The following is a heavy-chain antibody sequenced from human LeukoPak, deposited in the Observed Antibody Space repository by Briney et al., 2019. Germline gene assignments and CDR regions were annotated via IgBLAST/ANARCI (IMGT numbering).Heavy chain of an antibody. Sequence: PGKSLRLSCAASGFTFSNYPMHWVRQAPGKGLEWVAIISYDVFNEYYADSVKGRFTISRDNSKNTLYLQMKSLKTEDTAVYYCAREGGEYDLKYYYGMDVWGQGTTVTVSS. J-gene: IGHJ6*02. CDR2: ISYDVFNE. V-gene: IGHV3-30-3*01. CDR1: GFTFSNYP. D-gene: IGHD2/OR15-2a*01. CDR3: AREGGEYDLKYYYGMDV.